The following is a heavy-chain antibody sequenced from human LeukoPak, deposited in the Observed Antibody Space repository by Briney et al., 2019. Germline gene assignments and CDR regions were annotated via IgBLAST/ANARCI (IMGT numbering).Heavy chain of an antibody. D-gene: IGHD6-13*01. J-gene: IGHJ4*02. V-gene: IGHV1-2*02. CDR3: ATVAARSTSWYVNY. CDR1: GYTFSGFY. CDR2: INPTTGGT. Sequence: GASVKVSCKASGYTFSGFYMHWVRQAPGQGLEWMGWINPTTGGTNYALKFQGRVTMTRDTSISTAYMEMSSLISDDTAVYYCATVAARSTSWYVNYWGQGTLVTVSS.